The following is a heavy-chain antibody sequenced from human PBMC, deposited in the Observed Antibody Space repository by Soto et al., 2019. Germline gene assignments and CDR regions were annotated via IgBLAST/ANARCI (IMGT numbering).Heavy chain of an antibody. J-gene: IGHJ4*02. CDR2: IGGSVTGGGT. CDR3: VRGYARSDY. D-gene: IGHD2-2*01. Sequence: PGGSLRLSCAASGFTFSNYVMTWVRQAPGKGLEWVSAIGGSVTGGGTYYADSVKGRFTISRDNSKNTLYLQVNSLRAEDTAVYYCVRGYARSDYWGQGTLVTVSS. CDR1: GFTFSNYV. V-gene: IGHV3-23*01.